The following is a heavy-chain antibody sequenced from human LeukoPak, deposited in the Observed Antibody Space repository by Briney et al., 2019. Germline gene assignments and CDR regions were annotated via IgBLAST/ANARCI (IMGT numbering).Heavy chain of an antibody. CDR1: GGTFSSYA. V-gene: IGHV1-69*13. D-gene: IGHD5-24*01. CDR3: ARGAESYDYYYMDV. CDR2: IIPIFGTA. Sequence: SVKVSCKASGGTFSSYAISWMRQAPGPGLEWMGGIIPIFGTANYAQKFQGRVTITADESTSTAYMELSSLRSEDTAVYYCARGAESYDYYYMDVWGKGATVTVSS. J-gene: IGHJ6*03.